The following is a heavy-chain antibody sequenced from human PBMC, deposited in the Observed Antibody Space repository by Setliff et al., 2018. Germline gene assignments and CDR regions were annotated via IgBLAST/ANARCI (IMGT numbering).Heavy chain of an antibody. CDR1: GYSFSTCW. D-gene: IGHD2-2*01. V-gene: IGHV5-51*01. Sequence: PGESLKISCKGSGYSFSTCWIGWVRQMPGKGLEWMGIIYPGDSDTRYSPSFQGQVTISADKSISTAYLQWSSLKASDTAMYYCARHLVVVPAATYGMDVWGQGTTVTVSS. CDR3: ARHLVVVPAATYGMDV. CDR2: IYPGDSDT. J-gene: IGHJ6*02.